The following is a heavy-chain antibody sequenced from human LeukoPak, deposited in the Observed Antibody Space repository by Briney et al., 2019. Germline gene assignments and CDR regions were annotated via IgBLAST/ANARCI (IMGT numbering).Heavy chain of an antibody. CDR1: GFTFSSYW. CDR2: INQDGSQK. CDR3: AGDIVPAGIFWDF. J-gene: IGHJ4*02. Sequence: GGSLRLSCAASGFTFSSYWMSWVRQAPGKGLEWVANINQDGSQKYYVDSVKGRFTVSRDNAKNSLYLQMNSLRAEDTAVYYCAGDIVPAGIFWDFWGQGSLVTVSS. D-gene: IGHD2-2*01. V-gene: IGHV3-7*05.